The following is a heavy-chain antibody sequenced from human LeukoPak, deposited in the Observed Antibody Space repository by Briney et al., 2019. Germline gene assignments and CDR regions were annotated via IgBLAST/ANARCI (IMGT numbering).Heavy chain of an antibody. J-gene: IGHJ4*02. CDR2: IYTTGAT. CDR1: SGSINSYY. D-gene: IGHD1-26*01. CDR3: GRQGYTASYYFLDF. V-gene: IGHV4-4*07. Sequence: SETLSLTCTVSSGSINSYYWGWVRQPPGKGLEWIGRIYTTGATQYDPSLKSRVTMSIDTSTNQFSLNLRSMTAADTAVYYCGRQGYTASYYFLDFWSQGTLVAVS.